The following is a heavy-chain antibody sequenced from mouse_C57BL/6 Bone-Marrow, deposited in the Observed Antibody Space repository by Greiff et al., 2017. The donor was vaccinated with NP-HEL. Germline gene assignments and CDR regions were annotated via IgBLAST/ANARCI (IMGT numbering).Heavy chain of an antibody. V-gene: IGHV1-69*01. CDR1: GYTFTSYW. Sequence: QVHVKQPGAELVMPGASVKLSCKASGYTFTSYWMHWVKQRPGQGLEWIGEIDPSDSYTNYNQKFKGKSTLTVDKSSSTAYMQLSSLTSEDSAVYYCARKGNSNYAFDYWGQGTTLTVSS. CDR3: ARKGNSNYAFDY. D-gene: IGHD2-5*01. CDR2: IDPSDSYT. J-gene: IGHJ2*01.